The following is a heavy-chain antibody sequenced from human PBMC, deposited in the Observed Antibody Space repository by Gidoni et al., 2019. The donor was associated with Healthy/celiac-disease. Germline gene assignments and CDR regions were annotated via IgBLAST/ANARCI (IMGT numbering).Heavy chain of an antibody. J-gene: IGHJ3*02. CDR3: ARAYDSSGYYPEGAFDI. V-gene: IGHV3-48*01. Sequence: EVQLVESGGGLVQPGGSLRLSCAASGFTFSSYSMNWVRQAPGKGLEWVSYISSSSSTIYYADSVKGRFTISRDNAKNSLYLQMNSLRAEDTAVYYCARAYDSSGYYPEGAFDIWGQGTMVTVSS. CDR1: GFTFSSYS. D-gene: IGHD3-22*01. CDR2: ISSSSSTI.